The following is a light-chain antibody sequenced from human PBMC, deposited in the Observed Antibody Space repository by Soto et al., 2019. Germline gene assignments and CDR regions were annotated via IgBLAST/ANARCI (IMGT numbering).Light chain of an antibody. CDR2: GAS. V-gene: IGKV3-20*01. Sequence: IVLTQSPRTLSVSPRQTPTLSSRHSESISRDYLAWYQQRLGQAPRLLIYGASSGATGITDRFSGSGSGTDFTLTISRLEPEDFAIYYCQQYGGVPYTVGQGTKVEIK. CDR1: ESISRDY. CDR3: QQYGGVPYT. J-gene: IGKJ2*01.